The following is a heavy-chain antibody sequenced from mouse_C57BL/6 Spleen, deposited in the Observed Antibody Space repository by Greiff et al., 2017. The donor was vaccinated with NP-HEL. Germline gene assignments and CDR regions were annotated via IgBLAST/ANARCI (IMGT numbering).Heavy chain of an antibody. D-gene: IGHD1-1*01. Sequence: QVQLQQSGAELVKPGASVKISCKASGYAFSSYWMNWVKQRPGKGLEWIGQIYPGDGDTNYNGKFKGKATLTADKSSSTAYMQLSSLTSEDSAVYFCASHYYGNYAMDYWGQGTSVTVSS. J-gene: IGHJ4*01. CDR2: IYPGDGDT. CDR3: ASHYYGNYAMDY. V-gene: IGHV1-80*01. CDR1: GYAFSSYW.